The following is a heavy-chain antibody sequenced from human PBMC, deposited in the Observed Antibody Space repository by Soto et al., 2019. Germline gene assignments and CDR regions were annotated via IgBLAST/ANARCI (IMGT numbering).Heavy chain of an antibody. J-gene: IGHJ6*03. CDR2: INHSGST. V-gene: IGHV4-34*01. CDR3: ARGLAGVTVVSGYYYYYMDV. CDR1: GGSFSGYY. D-gene: IGHD2-8*02. Sequence: QVQLQQWGAGLLKPSETLSLTCAVYGGSFSGYYWSWIRQPPGKGLEWIGGINHSGSTTYNPSLKSRVTISVDTSKNQFSLKLSAVTAADTAVYYCARGLAGVTVVSGYYYYYMDVWGKGTTVTVSS.